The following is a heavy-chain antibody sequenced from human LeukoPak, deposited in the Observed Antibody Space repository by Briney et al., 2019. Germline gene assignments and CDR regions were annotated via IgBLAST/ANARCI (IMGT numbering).Heavy chain of an antibody. CDR1: GFTFSSYA. Sequence: GGSLRLSCAASGFTFSSYAMHWVRQAPGKGLEWVAVISYDGSNKYYADSVKGRFTISRDNSKNTLYLQMNSLRAEDTAVYYCAKSALFGVSYFDLWGRGTLVTVSS. CDR3: AKSALFGVSYFDL. J-gene: IGHJ2*01. CDR2: ISYDGSNK. V-gene: IGHV3-30*04. D-gene: IGHD3-3*01.